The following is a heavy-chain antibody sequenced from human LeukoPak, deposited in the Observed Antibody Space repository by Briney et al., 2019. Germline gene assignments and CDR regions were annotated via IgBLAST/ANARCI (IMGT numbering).Heavy chain of an antibody. CDR2: ISYDGSNK. J-gene: IGHJ5*02. CDR1: GFTLSSYA. Sequence: PGRSLRLSCAAYGFTLSSYAMHWVSQAPGKGMEWEGVISYDGSNKYYADSVKGRLTIWRDNSNCTLYLQMYILRAEDTSVYYCARGPSCGQGTLVTVSS. CDR3: ARGPS. V-gene: IGHV3-30*04.